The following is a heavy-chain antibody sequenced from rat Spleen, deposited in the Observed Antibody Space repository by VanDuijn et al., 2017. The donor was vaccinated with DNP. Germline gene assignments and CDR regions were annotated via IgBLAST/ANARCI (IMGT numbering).Heavy chain of an antibody. Sequence: EVQLVERGGSLVQPGKSLQLTCATSGVTFSNAWMHWVRQSPEKQLEWVGQIRAKSSNYATHYAESVKGRFTISRDDSKSSIYLQMNSLKEEDTAIYYCTWEGPFSWFAYWGQGTLVTVSS. D-gene: IGHD1-11*01. CDR3: TWEGPFSWFAY. J-gene: IGHJ3*01. CDR2: IRAKSSNYAT. CDR1: GVTFSNAW. V-gene: IGHV6-8*01.